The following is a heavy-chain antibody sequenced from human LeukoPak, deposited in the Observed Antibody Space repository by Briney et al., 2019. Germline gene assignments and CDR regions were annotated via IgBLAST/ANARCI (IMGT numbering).Heavy chain of an antibody. CDR1: GGSFSGYY. CDR3: ARNRDGYNSFDY. V-gene: IGHV4-34*01. Sequence: SETLSLTCAVYGGSFSGYYWSWIRQPPGKGLEWIGEINHSGSTNYNPSLKSRVTISVDTSKNHFSLKLSSVTAADTAVYYCARNRDGYNSFDYWGQGTLSPSPQ. J-gene: IGHJ4*02. D-gene: IGHD5-24*01. CDR2: INHSGST.